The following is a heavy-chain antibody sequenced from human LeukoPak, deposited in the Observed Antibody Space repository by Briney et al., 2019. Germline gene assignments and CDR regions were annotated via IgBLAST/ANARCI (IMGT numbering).Heavy chain of an antibody. CDR1: GGSISSNY. J-gene: IGHJ4*02. CDR2: VSYRGST. D-gene: IGHD1-26*01. Sequence: RASETLSLTCTVSGGSISSNYWSWIRQPPGKGLEWIGYVSYRGSTNYNPSLKSRVTISVDTSKNQFSLKLSSVTAADTAVYYCARHPSVGATTGFDYWGQGTLVIVSS. V-gene: IGHV4-59*08. CDR3: ARHPSVGATTGFDY.